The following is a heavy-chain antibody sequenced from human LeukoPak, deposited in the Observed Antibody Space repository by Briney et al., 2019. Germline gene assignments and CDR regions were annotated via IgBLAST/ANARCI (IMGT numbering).Heavy chain of an antibody. CDR1: GGSISSYY. D-gene: IGHD3-9*01. Sequence: SETLSLTCTVSGGSISSYYWSWIRQPVGKGLEWIGRIYTSGSTNYNPSLKSRVTMSVDTSKNQFSLKLSSVTAADTAVYYCAREGYYDILTGYVGWFDPWGQGTLVTVSS. J-gene: IGHJ5*02. V-gene: IGHV4-4*07. CDR2: IYTSGST. CDR3: AREGYYDILTGYVGWFDP.